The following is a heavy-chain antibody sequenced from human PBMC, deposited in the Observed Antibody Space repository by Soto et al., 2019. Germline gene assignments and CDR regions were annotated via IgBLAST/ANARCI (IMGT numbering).Heavy chain of an antibody. V-gene: IGHV4-59*01. D-gene: IGHD1-26*01. Sequence: PSETQSHTCSVAGVYISDYYLILIRQTPGRGLEWIGYIYKSGSTHYNPSLKSRVTISVDTSKNLFSLKLSSVTAADTAVYYCERDQNGSPHFASWGQGTLVTVSS. J-gene: IGHJ4*02. CDR1: GVYISDYY. CDR2: IYKSGST. CDR3: ERDQNGSPHFAS.